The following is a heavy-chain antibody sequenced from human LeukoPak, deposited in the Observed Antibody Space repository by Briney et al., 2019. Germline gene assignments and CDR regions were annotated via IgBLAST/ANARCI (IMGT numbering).Heavy chain of an antibody. CDR3: ARGQNLNYDSSGYYYRLGYYYYGMDV. V-gene: IGHV4-34*01. CDR2: INHSGST. Sequence: SETLSLTCAVYGGSFSGYYWSWIRQLPGKGLEWIGEINHSGSTNYNPSLKSRVTISVDTSKNQFSLKLSSVTAADTAVYYCARGQNLNYDSSGYYYRLGYYYYGMDVWGQGTTVTVSS. J-gene: IGHJ6*02. D-gene: IGHD3-22*01. CDR1: GGSFSGYY.